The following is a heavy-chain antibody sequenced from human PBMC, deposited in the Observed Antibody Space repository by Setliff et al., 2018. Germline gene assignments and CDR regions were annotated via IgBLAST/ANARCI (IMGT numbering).Heavy chain of an antibody. CDR1: DGSFSDYY. Sequence: SETLSLTCAVYDGSFSDYYWSWIRQPPGKRLEWIGEINHYGSTKYKSSLKSRVTISVDTPKNQFSLRLHSVTAADTAVYYCARRWNFGPYGSGIHDGFDMWGEGTMVTVSS. CDR3: ARRWNFGPYGSGIHDGFDM. V-gene: IGHV4-34*01. D-gene: IGHD3-10*01. J-gene: IGHJ3*02. CDR2: INHYGST.